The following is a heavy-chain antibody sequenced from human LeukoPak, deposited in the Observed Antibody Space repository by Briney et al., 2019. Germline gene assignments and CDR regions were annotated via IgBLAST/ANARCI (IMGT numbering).Heavy chain of an antibody. J-gene: IGHJ3*02. V-gene: IGHV3-48*01. Sequence: PGGSLRLSCAASGFTFSSYSMNWVRQAPGKGLEWVSYISSSSSTIYYADSVKGRFTISRDNAKNSLYLQMNSLRAADTAVYYCARVQVGDTDGGNSDAFDIWGQGTMVTVSS. CDR2: ISSSSSTI. D-gene: IGHD4-23*01. CDR1: GFTFSSYS. CDR3: ARVQVGDTDGGNSDAFDI.